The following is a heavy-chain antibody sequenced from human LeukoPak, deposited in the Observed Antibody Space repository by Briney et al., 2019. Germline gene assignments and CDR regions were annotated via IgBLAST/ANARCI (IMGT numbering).Heavy chain of an antibody. V-gene: IGHV1-46*01. CDR2: INPSGGST. CDR1: GYTFTGYY. J-gene: IGHJ4*02. Sequence: ASVKVSCKASGYTFTGYYMHWVRQAPGQGLEWMGWINPSGGSTSYAQKFQGRVTMTRDTSTSTVYMELSSLRSEDTAVYYCARVGYCSSTSCYVGPGDYWGQGTLVTVSS. D-gene: IGHD2-2*01. CDR3: ARVGYCSSTSCYVGPGDY.